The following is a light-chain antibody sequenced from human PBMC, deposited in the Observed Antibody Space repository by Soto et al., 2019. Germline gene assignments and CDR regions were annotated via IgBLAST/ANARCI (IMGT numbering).Light chain of an antibody. V-gene: IGKV1-39*01. Sequence: DLQMTQSPSSLSASIGDRVTITCRASQSINSYLNWYQQKPGKAPKLVIYAASTLQGGDPSRFSGSGSGTDFTLTINSLQPEDFATYYCQQSYSTPVTFGQGTKVEIK. CDR3: QQSYSTPVT. J-gene: IGKJ1*01. CDR1: QSINSY. CDR2: AAS.